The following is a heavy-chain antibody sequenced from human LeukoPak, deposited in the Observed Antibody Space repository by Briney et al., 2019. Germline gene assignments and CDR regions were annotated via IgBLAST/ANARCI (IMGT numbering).Heavy chain of an antibody. Sequence: SETLSLTCTVSGGSISNFYWSWIRQPPGKGLEWIGRIYYSGSTNYNPSLKSRVTISVHTSKNQFSLKLSSVTAADTAVYYCARGGGMVRSKDIWGQGTMVTVSS. CDR1: GGSISNFY. D-gene: IGHD3-10*01. V-gene: IGHV4-59*08. J-gene: IGHJ3*02. CDR3: ARGGGMVRSKDI. CDR2: IYYSGST.